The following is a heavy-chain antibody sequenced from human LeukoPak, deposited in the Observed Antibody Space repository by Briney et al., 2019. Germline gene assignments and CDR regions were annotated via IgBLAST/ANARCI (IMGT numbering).Heavy chain of an antibody. D-gene: IGHD5-12*01. CDR2: ISGSGGST. J-gene: IGHJ4*02. CDR1: GFTFSSYA. V-gene: IGHV3-23*01. CDR3: AKAVYSGYDLIN. Sequence: GSLRLSCAASGFTFSSYAMSWVRQAPGKGLEWVSAISGSGGSTYYADSVKGRFTISRDNSKNTLYLQMNSLRAEDTAVYYCAKAVYSGYDLINWGQGTLVTVSS.